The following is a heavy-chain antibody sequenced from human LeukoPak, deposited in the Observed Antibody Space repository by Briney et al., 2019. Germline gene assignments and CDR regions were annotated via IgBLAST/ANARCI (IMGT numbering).Heavy chain of an antibody. V-gene: IGHV1-18*01. CDR3: ARCRASLRTPPYWYFDL. CDR2: ISAYNGDT. D-gene: IGHD5/OR15-5a*01. CDR1: GYTFNTYG. Sequence: ASVKVSCKASGYTFNTYGISWVRQATGQGLEWMGWISAYNGDTNYAQKVQGRVTMTTDTSTSTVYMELRSLRSDDTAVYYCARCRASLRTPPYWYFDLWGRGTLVTVSS. J-gene: IGHJ2*01.